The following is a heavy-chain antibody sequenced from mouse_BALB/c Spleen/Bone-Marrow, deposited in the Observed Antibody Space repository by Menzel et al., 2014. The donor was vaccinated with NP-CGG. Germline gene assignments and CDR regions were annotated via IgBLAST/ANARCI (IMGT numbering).Heavy chain of an antibody. CDR2: IWAGGST. CDR1: GFSLTSYG. J-gene: IGHJ1*01. V-gene: IGHV2-9*02. CDR3: ARGGGSWYFDV. Sequence: VKLVESGPGLVAPSQSLSITCTVSGFSLTSYGVHWVRQPPGKGLEWLGVIWAGGSTNYNSALMSRLSISKDDSKSQVFLKMNSLQTDDTAMYYCARGGGSWYFDVWGAGTTVTVSS.